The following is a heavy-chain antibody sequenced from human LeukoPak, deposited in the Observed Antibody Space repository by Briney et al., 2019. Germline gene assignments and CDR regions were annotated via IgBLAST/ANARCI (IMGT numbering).Heavy chain of an antibody. V-gene: IGHV3-30*18. D-gene: IGHD5-12*01. J-gene: IGHJ4*02. CDR1: GFTFFTYS. CDR3: AKDSYGGYNDFGIDS. CDR2: SSFDENNK. Sequence: GGSLRLSCAASGFTFFTYSMHWVRQAPGKGLEWLAVSSFDENNKYYADSVRGRFTISRDNSKNTVHLQMDSLRPEDTAIYYCAKDSYGGYNDFGIDSWGQGTLVSVSS.